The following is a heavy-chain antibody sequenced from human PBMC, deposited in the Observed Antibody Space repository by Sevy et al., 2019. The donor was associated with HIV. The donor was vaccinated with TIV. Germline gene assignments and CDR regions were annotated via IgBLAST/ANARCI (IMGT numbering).Heavy chain of an antibody. CDR2: IKSKTDGGTT. Sequence: GGSLRLSCAASGFTFNNAWMSWVRQAPGKGLEWVGRIKSKTDGGTTDYAAPVKGRFTISRDDPKNTLYLQMNSLKTEDTAVYYCTTGAYYYDSGGYRGFDYWGQGTLVTVSS. J-gene: IGHJ4*02. V-gene: IGHV3-15*01. CDR1: GFTFNNAW. CDR3: TTGAYYYDSGGYRGFDY. D-gene: IGHD3-22*01.